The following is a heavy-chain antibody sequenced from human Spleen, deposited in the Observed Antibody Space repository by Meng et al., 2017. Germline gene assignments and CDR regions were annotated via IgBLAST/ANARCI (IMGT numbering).Heavy chain of an antibody. CDR3: ARDSLVLGGPVYWYFDL. D-gene: IGHD3-3*02. Sequence: GESLKISCAASGFPFNSYEMNWVRQAPGKGLEWLSYISGSDSTIYYADSVKGRFTISRDNAKNSLYLQMNSLRAEDTAVYYCARDSLVLGGPVYWYFDLWGRGTLVTVSS. CDR1: GFPFNSYE. J-gene: IGHJ2*01. CDR2: ISGSDSTI. V-gene: IGHV3-48*03.